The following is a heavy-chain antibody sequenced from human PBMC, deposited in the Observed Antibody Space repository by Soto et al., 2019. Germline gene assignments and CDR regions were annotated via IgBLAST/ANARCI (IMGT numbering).Heavy chain of an antibody. CDR3: ARGYYSSSCRVFDY. D-gene: IGHD6-13*01. CDR1: GYTFSGYF. CDR2: MNPNSGGT. V-gene: IGHV1-2*02. Sequence: QVQLVPSGADVKKPGASVKGYCKTSGYTFSGYFMHWLRQAPGQGLEWMGWMNPNSGGTDYAQNFQGRVSMTWDTSISTAYMALSRLRSDDMAIYSCARGYYSSSCRVFDYWCQGTLVTVSS. J-gene: IGHJ4*02.